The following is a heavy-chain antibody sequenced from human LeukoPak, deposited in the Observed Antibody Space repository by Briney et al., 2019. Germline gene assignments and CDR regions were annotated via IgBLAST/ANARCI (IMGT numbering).Heavy chain of an antibody. D-gene: IGHD3-22*01. J-gene: IGHJ4*02. CDR1: GYTFTGYF. Sequence: ASVKVSCKASGYTFTGYFIHWVRQAPGQGLEWMGWINPNSGGTEYAQKFQGRVTMTRDTSITTAYMELSRLRSDDTAVYYCARDERYDSSGYPFDYWGQGTLVTVSS. V-gene: IGHV1-2*02. CDR2: INPNSGGT. CDR3: ARDERYDSSGYPFDY.